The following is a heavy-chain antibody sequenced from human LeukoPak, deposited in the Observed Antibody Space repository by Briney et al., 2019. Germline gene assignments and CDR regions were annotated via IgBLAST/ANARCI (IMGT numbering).Heavy chain of an antibody. D-gene: IGHD4-17*01. CDR1: GGSISSSSYY. Sequence: PSETLSLTCTVSGGSISSSSYYWGWIRQHPGKGLEWIGSIYYSGSTYYNPSPKSRVTISVDTSKNQFSLKLSSVTAADTAVYYCARATVTGDWYFDLWGRGTLVTVSS. V-gene: IGHV4-39*01. CDR3: ARATVTGDWYFDL. CDR2: IYYSGST. J-gene: IGHJ2*01.